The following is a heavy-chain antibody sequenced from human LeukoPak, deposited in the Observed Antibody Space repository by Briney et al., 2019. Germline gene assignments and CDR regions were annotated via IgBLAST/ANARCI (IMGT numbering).Heavy chain of an antibody. V-gene: IGHV3-9*03. CDR1: GILFDHYA. J-gene: IGHJ3*02. D-gene: IGHD2-2*01. CDR3: VKEIKVREFSTSGALEI. Sequence: GGSLRLSCVVSGILFDHYAMHWVRQAPGKGLEWVAGINWDSGAKGHADSVKGRFTISRDNAKNSLYLEMNSLRAEDMALYYCVKEIKVREFSTSGALEIWGQGTMVTVSS. CDR2: INWDSGAK.